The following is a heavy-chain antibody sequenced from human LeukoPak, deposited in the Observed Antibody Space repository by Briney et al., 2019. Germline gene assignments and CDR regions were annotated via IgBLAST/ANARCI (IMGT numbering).Heavy chain of an antibody. CDR1: GFTFSSYA. CDR2: ISYDGSNK. V-gene: IGHV3-30*04. CDR3: AASGQQPGDY. D-gene: IGHD6-13*01. Sequence: ERSLRLSCAASGFTFSSYAMHWVRQAPGKGLEWVAVISYDGSNKYYADSVKGRFTISRDNSKNTLYLQMNSLRAEDTAVYYCAASGQQPGDYWGQGTLVTVSS. J-gene: IGHJ4*02.